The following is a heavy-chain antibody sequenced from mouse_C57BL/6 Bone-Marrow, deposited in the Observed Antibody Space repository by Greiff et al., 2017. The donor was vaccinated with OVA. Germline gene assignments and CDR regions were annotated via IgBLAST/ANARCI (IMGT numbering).Heavy chain of an antibody. CDR3: ASRPSYYSNYVGYFDV. V-gene: IGHV1-77*01. J-gene: IGHJ1*03. D-gene: IGHD2-5*01. Sequence: QVQLQQSGAELVKPGASVKISCKASGYTFTDYYINWVKQRPGQGLEWIGKIGPGSGSTYYNEKFKGKATLTADKSSRTAYMQLSSLTSEESAVYFCASRPSYYSNYVGYFDVWGTGTTVTVSS. CDR1: GYTFTDYY. CDR2: IGPGSGST.